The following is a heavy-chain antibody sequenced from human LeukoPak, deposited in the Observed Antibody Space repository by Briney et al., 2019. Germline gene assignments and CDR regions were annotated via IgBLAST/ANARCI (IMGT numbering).Heavy chain of an antibody. CDR1: GFTFNDYY. D-gene: IGHD1-7*01. CDR3: AKEGGTGTRFDY. V-gene: IGHV3-23*01. Sequence: GGSLRLSCAASGFTFNDYYMSWIRQAPGKGLYWVSAISGSGTGTYYADSVKGRFTISRDNSKNTLYLQMNSLRAEDTAVYYCAKEGGTGTRFDYWGQGTLVTVSS. J-gene: IGHJ4*02. CDR2: ISGSGTGT.